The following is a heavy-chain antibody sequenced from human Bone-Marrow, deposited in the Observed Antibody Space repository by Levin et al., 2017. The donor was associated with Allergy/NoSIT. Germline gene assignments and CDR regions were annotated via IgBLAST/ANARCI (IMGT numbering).Heavy chain of an antibody. D-gene: IGHD6-19*01. CDR2: ISWDASTT. CDR1: GFTFNDYT. J-gene: IGHJ4*02. CDR3: AKDLSPRIAVTGKIEY. Sequence: GGSLRLSCAASGFTFNDYTMHWVRQAPQRGLEWVSLISWDASTTYYADSVRGRFTISRDNSKNALYLQMNSLTTEDTALYYCAKDLSPRIAVTGKIEYWGQGTLVTVSS. V-gene: IGHV3-43*01.